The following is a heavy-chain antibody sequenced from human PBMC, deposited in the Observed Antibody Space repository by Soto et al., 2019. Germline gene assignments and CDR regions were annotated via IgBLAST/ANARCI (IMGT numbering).Heavy chain of an antibody. Sequence: GGSLRLSCTTSGFSFASFAMTWVRQAPGKGLEWVATISGSDGKTYYADSVKGRFSISRDTSRNTLYLQMNNLRADDTAIYYCAKWSYLDYWGQGTRVTVSS. CDR2: ISGSDGKT. J-gene: IGHJ4*02. CDR3: AKWSYLDY. V-gene: IGHV3-23*01. D-gene: IGHD3-3*01. CDR1: GFSFASFA.